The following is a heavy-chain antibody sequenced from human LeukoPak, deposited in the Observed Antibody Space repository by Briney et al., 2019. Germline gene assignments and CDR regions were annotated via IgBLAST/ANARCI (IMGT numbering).Heavy chain of an antibody. CDR2: ISSTSTYI. J-gene: IGHJ4*02. D-gene: IGHD3-22*01. CDR3: AKVRYYYDSSGYLDGSGSYLDYFDY. Sequence: PGGSLRLSCAASGFTFSSYSMNWVRQAPGKGLEWVSTISSTSTYIYYADSVKGRFTISRDNSKNTLYLQMNSLRAEDTAVYYCAKVRYYYDSSGYLDGSGSYLDYFDYWGQGTLVTVSS. V-gene: IGHV3-21*04. CDR1: GFTFSSYS.